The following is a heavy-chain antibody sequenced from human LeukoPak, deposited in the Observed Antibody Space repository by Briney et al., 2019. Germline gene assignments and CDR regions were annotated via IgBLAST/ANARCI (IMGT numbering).Heavy chain of an antibody. CDR3: AKDQFGELLLHFDY. CDR1: GLTFRSYA. CDR2: ISGSGGST. D-gene: IGHD3-10*01. Sequence: GGSLRLSCAASGLTFRSYAMNWVRQAPGKGLEWVSAISGSGGSTYYADSVKGRFTISRDNSKNTLYLQMNSLRAEDTAVYYCAKDQFGELLLHFDYWGQGTLVTVSS. V-gene: IGHV3-23*01. J-gene: IGHJ4*02.